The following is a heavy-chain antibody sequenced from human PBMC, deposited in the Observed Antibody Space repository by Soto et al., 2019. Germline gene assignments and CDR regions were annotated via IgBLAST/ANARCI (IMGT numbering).Heavy chain of an antibody. CDR3: ARDGYSGRSDGFDV. V-gene: IGHV3-30*14. J-gene: IGHJ3*01. Sequence: QMQLVESGGGVVQPGRSLRLSCAASGFTFGAYTMHWVRQAPGKGLEWVAVISNDGTSERYTDPVKGRFTVSRDNSKSKMYLQMNSLRAEDTAVYYCARDGYSGRSDGFDVWGQGTMVTVSS. CDR1: GFTFGAYT. CDR2: ISNDGTSE. D-gene: IGHD1-26*01.